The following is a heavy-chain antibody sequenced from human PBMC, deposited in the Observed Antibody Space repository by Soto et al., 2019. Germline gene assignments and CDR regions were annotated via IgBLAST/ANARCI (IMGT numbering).Heavy chain of an antibody. V-gene: IGHV3-30*18. J-gene: IGHJ4*02. Sequence: QVQLVESGGGVVQPGRSLRLSCAASGFTFSSYGMHWVRQAPGKGLEWVAVISYDGSNKYYADSVKGRFTISRDNSKHTLYLQMNSVRAEDTAVYYCAKDSVGARSGYAFLPDYWGQGTLVTVSS. CDR2: ISYDGSNK. CDR1: GFTFSSYG. D-gene: IGHD3-22*01. CDR3: AKDSVGARSGYAFLPDY.